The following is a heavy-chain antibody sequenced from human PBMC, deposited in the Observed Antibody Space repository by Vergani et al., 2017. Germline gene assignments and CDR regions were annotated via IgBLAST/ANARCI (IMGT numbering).Heavy chain of an antibody. Sequence: QVQLVQSGAEVKKPGASVKVSCKVSGYTLTELSMHWVRQAPGKGLEWMGGFDPEDGETIYAPKFQGIVTMTEDTSTDTAYMELSSLRSEDTAVYYCATGTTELRFLDLDYWGQGTLVTVSS. CDR2: FDPEDGET. D-gene: IGHD3-3*01. CDR3: ATGTTELRFLDLDY. CDR1: GYTLTELS. J-gene: IGHJ4*02. V-gene: IGHV1-24*01.